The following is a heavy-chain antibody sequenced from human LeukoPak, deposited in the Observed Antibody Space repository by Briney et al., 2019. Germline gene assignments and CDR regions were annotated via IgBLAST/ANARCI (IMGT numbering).Heavy chain of an antibody. CDR3: AKDRDSSSWYGTDAFDI. V-gene: IGHV3-23*01. J-gene: IGHJ3*02. CDR1: GFTFSSYA. Sequence: GALRLSCAASGFTFSSYAMSWVRQAPGKGLEWVSAISGSGGSTYYADSVKGRFTISRDNSKNTLYLQMNSLRAEDTAVYYCAKDRDSSSWYGTDAFDIWGQGTMVTVSS. CDR2: ISGSGGST. D-gene: IGHD6-13*01.